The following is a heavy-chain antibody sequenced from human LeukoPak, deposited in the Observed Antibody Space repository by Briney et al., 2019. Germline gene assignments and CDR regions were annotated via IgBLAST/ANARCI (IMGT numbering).Heavy chain of an antibody. CDR3: ARGDDSPDY. Sequence: ASVKVSCKASGYTFTSYDINWVRQATGQGLEWMGWMNPNSGNTGYAQKFQGRVTMTRDTSISTAYMELSRLRSDDTAEYYCARGDDSPDYWGQGTLVTVSS. V-gene: IGHV1-8*01. J-gene: IGHJ4*02. CDR2: MNPNSGNT. D-gene: IGHD3-9*01. CDR1: GYTFTSYD.